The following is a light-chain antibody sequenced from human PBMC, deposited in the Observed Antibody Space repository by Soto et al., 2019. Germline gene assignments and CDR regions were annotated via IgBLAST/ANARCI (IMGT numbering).Light chain of an antibody. Sequence: QSALTQPPSASGSPGQSVTISCTGTSSDVGSYNYVSWYQQHPGEAPKLMIYEVSQRPSGVPDRFSGSKSGNTASLTVSGLQAEDEADYYCSSYAGSNYVFGTGTKVTVL. V-gene: IGLV2-8*01. CDR2: EVS. CDR3: SSYAGSNYV. CDR1: SSDVGSYNY. J-gene: IGLJ1*01.